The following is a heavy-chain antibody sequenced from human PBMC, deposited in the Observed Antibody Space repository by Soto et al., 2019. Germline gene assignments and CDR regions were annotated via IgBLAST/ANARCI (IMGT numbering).Heavy chain of an antibody. CDR1: GFTFSSYW. D-gene: IGHD3-22*01. CDR2: IKQDGSEK. Sequence: GGSLRLSCAASGFTFSSYWMSWVRQAPGKGLEWVANIKQDGSEKYYVDSVKGRFTISRDNAKNSLYLQMNSLRAEDTAVYYCAKCGYYYDSSGYYKLSAFDIWGQGTMVTVSS. V-gene: IGHV3-7*03. CDR3: AKCGYYYDSSGYYKLSAFDI. J-gene: IGHJ3*02.